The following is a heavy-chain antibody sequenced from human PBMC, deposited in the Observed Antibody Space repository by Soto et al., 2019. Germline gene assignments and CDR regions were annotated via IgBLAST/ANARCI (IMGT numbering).Heavy chain of an antibody. CDR3: ARVPTSPGTSGMGYLDP. V-gene: IGHV4-59*01. D-gene: IGHD5-18*01. CDR1: CDCSSAGY. CDR2: IHDSGTT. J-gene: IGHJ5*02. Sequence: SETLSVTCTVSCDCSSAGYWSWIRQPPGQGLEWTGYIHDSGTTNSNPSLKSQVTISADTSKKQFSLKLTSVPAADTAVYYRARVPTSPGTSGMGYLDPWGQGTPVPVSS.